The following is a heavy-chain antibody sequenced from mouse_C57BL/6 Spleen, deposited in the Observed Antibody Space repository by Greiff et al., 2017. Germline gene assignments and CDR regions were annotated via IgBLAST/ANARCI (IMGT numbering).Heavy chain of an antibody. V-gene: IGHV1-55*01. Sequence: VKLQQPGAELVKPGASVKMSCKASGYTFTSYWITWVKQRPGQGLEWIGDIYPGSGSTNYNEKFKSKATLTVDTSSSTAYMQLSSLTSEDSAVYYCASLYSNNWYFDVWGTGTTVTVSS. D-gene: IGHD2-5*01. J-gene: IGHJ1*03. CDR2: IYPGSGST. CDR1: GYTFTSYW. CDR3: ASLYSNNWYFDV.